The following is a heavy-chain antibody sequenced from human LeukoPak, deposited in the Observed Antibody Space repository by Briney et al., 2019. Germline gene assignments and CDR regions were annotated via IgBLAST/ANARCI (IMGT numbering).Heavy chain of an antibody. CDR2: ISGSGVGT. J-gene: IGHJ4*01. CDR1: GFTFSTYA. CDR3: AKLLRDATIYDF. Sequence: GGSLRLSCAASGFTFSTYAMSWVRQGPGKGLEWVSFISGSGVGTYYADSVKGRFTVSRDNSKNTLYLQMDSLRAEDTAFYYCAKLLRDATIYDFWGHGALVPVSS. D-gene: IGHD5-24*01. V-gene: IGHV3-23*01.